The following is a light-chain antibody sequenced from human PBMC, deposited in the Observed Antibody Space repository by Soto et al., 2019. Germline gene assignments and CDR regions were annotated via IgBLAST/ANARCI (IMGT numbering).Light chain of an antibody. J-gene: IGKJ1*01. CDR3: QQYGSLSWT. Sequence: EIVLTQSPGTLSLSPGERATLSCRASQNVDSNYLAWYQQKPGQAPRIIIFGASGRATGIPDRFSGSGSGTDSTLTISRLEPEDFAVYYCQQYGSLSWTFGQGTKVDIK. CDR1: QNVDSNY. CDR2: GAS. V-gene: IGKV3-20*01.